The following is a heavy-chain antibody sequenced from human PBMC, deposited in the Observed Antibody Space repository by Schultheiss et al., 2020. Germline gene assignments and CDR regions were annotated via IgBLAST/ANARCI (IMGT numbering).Heavy chain of an antibody. D-gene: IGHD5-18*01. Sequence: GGSLRLSCAASGFTFSSYSMNWVRQAPGKGLEWVSSISSSSSYIYYADSVKGRFTISRDNAKNSLYLQMNTLRAEDTAVYYCIRGWIQLWPLDFWGQGTLVTVSS. J-gene: IGHJ4*02. CDR1: GFTFSSYS. V-gene: IGHV3-21*01. CDR2: ISSSSSYI. CDR3: IRGWIQLWPLDF.